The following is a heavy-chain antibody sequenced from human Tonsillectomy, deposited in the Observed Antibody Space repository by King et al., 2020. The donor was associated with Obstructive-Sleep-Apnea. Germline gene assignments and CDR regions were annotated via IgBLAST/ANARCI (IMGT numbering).Heavy chain of an antibody. CDR1: GYTFTTYY. D-gene: IGHD5-12*01. V-gene: IGHV1-2*04. CDR2: INPNSGGT. CDR3: ATVRGGDIAEPTLNPFDY. Sequence: VQLVQSGAEVKKPGASVKVSCKASGYTFTTYYMHWVRQAPGQGFEWMGWINPNSGGTNCAQKFQGWVTMTRDTSISTAYMELSRLTSDDTAVYYCATVRGGDIAEPTLNPFDYWGQGTLVTVSS. J-gene: IGHJ4*02.